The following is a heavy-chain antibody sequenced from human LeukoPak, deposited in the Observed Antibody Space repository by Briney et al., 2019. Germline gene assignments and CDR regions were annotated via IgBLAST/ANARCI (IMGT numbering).Heavy chain of an antibody. V-gene: IGHV3-23*01. Sequence: PGGSLRLSCAASGFTFSNYGMSWVRQAPGKGLEWVSAISGSGGSTYYADSVKGRFTISRDNSKNTLYLQMNSLRAEDTAVYYCAKPYSSSWYFDYWGQGTLVTVSS. CDR1: GFTFSNYG. D-gene: IGHD6-13*01. CDR2: ISGSGGST. CDR3: AKPYSSSWYFDY. J-gene: IGHJ4*02.